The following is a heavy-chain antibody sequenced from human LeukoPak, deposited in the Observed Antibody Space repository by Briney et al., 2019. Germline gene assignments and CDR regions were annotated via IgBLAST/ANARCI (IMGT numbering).Heavy chain of an antibody. J-gene: IGHJ4*02. D-gene: IGHD3-10*01. CDR3: ARGYYYGSGSYYQDY. V-gene: IGHV3-21*01. CDR1: GSTFSSYS. Sequence: GGSLRLSCAASGSTFSSYSMNWVRQAPGKGLEWVSSISSSSNYIHYADSVKGRFTISRDNAKNSLYLQMNSLRAEDTAVYYCARGYYYGSGSYYQDYWGQGTLVTVSS. CDR2: ISSSSNYI.